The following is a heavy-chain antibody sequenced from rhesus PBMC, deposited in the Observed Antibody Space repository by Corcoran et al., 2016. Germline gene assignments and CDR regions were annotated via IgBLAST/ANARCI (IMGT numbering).Heavy chain of an antibody. CDR2: IWYDGSKK. D-gene: IGHD3-3*01. CDR3: VKEDNIWTGPAFDY. J-gene: IGHJ4*01. V-gene: IGHV3-54*02. Sequence: EVQLVESGGGLVQPGGSLRLSCAASGFTFSSYGLPWVRQALGQGLEGVAVIWYDGSKKYYAYYVKDRFTISRDNSKNMPYLQMNNLRVEDMAVYYCVKEDNIWTGPAFDYWGQGVLVTVSS. CDR1: GFTFSSYG.